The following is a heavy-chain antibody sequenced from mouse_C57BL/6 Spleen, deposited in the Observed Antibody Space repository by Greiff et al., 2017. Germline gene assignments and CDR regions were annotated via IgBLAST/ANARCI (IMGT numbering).Heavy chain of an antibody. V-gene: IGHV1-77*01. Sequence: QVQLQQSGAELVKPGASVKISCKASGYTFTDYYINWVKQRPGQGLEWIGKIGPGSGSTYYNEKFKAKATLTADKSSSTAYMQLSSLTSEDSAVYVWARWGVTGFAYWGQGTPVTVAA. CDR1: GYTFTDYY. J-gene: IGHJ3*01. CDR2: IGPGSGST. D-gene: IGHD4-1*01. CDR3: ARWGVTGFAY.